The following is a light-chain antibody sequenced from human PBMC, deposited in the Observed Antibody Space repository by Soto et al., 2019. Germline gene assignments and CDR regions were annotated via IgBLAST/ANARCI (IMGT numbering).Light chain of an antibody. V-gene: IGKV1-9*01. Sequence: DIQLTQSPSFLSASVGDRVTITCRASQGISSYLAWYQQKPGKAPKLLIYAASTLQSGVPSRFSGSGSGTEFTLTISSLQPEDFANYYCQQLNSYPHTFGPGTKVYIK. J-gene: IGKJ3*01. CDR1: QGISSY. CDR2: AAS. CDR3: QQLNSYPHT.